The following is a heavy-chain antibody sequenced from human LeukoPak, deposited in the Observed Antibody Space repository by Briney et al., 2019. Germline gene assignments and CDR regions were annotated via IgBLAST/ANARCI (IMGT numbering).Heavy chain of an antibody. CDR3: ARARLTTVTTDFDP. Sequence: SETLSLTCTVSGGSISSGDYYWSWIRQPPGKGLEWIGYIYYSGSTYYNPSLKSRVTISVDTSKNQFSLKLSSVTAADTAVYYCARARLTTVTTDFDPWGQGTLVTVSP. V-gene: IGHV4-30-4*01. J-gene: IGHJ5*02. CDR1: GGSISSGDYY. CDR2: IYYSGST. D-gene: IGHD4-17*01.